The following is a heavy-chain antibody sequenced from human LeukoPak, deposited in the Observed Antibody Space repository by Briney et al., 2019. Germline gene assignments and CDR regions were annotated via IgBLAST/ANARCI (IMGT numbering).Heavy chain of an antibody. J-gene: IGHJ6*03. CDR1: GYSFTSYD. CDR3: VKGLGGGSNRNYMDV. CDR2: MNPYRGKT. D-gene: IGHD4-23*01. V-gene: IGHV1-8*01. Sequence: ASVRVSCKASGYSFTSYDFHWVRQATGRGLEWMGWMNPYRGKTGFAQNFQGRVSMTSDNSINTAYMELASLTSEDTAIYYCVKGLGGGSNRNYMDVWGRGTTVTVSS.